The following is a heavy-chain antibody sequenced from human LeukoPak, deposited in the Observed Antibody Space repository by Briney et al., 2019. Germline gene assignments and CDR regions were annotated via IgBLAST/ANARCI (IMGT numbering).Heavy chain of an antibody. Sequence: SETLSLTCTVSGGSIRSYYWSWIRQPAGKGLEWIGRISTSGSTNYNPSLKSRDTMSVDTSKNQFSLKLSSVTAADTAVYYCARDKGGGDPLFDYWGQGTLVTVSS. CDR3: ARDKGGGDPLFDY. V-gene: IGHV4-4*07. D-gene: IGHD4-17*01. CDR1: GGSIRSYY. J-gene: IGHJ4*02. CDR2: ISTSGST.